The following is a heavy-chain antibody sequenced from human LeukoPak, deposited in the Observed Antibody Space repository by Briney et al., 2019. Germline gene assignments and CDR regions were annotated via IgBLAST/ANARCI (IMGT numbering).Heavy chain of an antibody. CDR3: AKEGNDCIKGICRYFDY. J-gene: IGHJ4*02. V-gene: IGHV3-30*18. CDR2: ISYDGSNK. D-gene: IGHD2-21*02. CDR1: GFTFSSYG. Sequence: GGSLRLSCAASGFTFSSYGMHWVRQAPGKGLEWVAVISYDGSNKYYADSVKGRFTISRDNAKNSLFLQMDSLRSEDTALYYCAKEGNDCIKGICRYFDYWGQGTLVTASP.